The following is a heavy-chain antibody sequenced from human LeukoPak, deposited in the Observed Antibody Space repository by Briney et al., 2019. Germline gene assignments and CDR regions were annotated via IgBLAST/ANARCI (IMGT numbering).Heavy chain of an antibody. V-gene: IGHV3-11*01. Sequence: GGSLRLSCAASGFTFSDYYMSWIRQAPGKGLEWVSYISSSGSTIYYADSVKGRFTISRDNAKNSLYLQMNSLRAEDTAVYYCAKDPTSSGWYENFDYWGQGTLVTVSS. J-gene: IGHJ4*02. CDR1: GFTFSDYY. D-gene: IGHD6-19*01. CDR3: AKDPTSSGWYENFDY. CDR2: ISSSGSTI.